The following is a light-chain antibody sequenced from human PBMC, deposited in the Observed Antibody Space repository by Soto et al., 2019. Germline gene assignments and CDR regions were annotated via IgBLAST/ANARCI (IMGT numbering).Light chain of an antibody. J-gene: IGKJ3*01. CDR1: QDISNS. Sequence: DIKMTQSPSSLSASVGDRVTISCQASQDISNSLNWYQQKPGKAPELLIYDAYNLETEVPSRFSGSGTGTDCNLTISSLQPEDIGTYYCQHYNNHPPTWGPGSKVDIK. CDR2: DAY. V-gene: IGKV1-33*01. CDR3: QHYNNHPPT.